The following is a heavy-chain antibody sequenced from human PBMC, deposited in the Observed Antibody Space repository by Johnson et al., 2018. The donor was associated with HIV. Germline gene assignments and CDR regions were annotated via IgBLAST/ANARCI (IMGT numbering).Heavy chain of an antibody. CDR3: AKAFEYSSSSMAFDI. D-gene: IGHD6-6*01. CDR1: GFTFSSYG. V-gene: IGHV3-30*02. CDR2: IRYDGSNK. J-gene: IGHJ3*02. Sequence: QVQLVESGGGLIKPGGSLRLSCAASGFTFSSYGMHWVRQAPGKGLEWVAFIRYDGSNKYYADSVKGRFTISRDNSKNTLYLQMNSLRAEDTAVYYCAKAFEYSSSSMAFDIWGQGTMVTVSS.